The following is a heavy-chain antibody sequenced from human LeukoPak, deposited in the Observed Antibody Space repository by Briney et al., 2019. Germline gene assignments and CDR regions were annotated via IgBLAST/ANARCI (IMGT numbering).Heavy chain of an antibody. Sequence: PGGSLRLSCAASGLTIRSYAMNWVRQAPGRGLEWVATIAANGNDKDYEDALQGRFTTSRDNTRNSLSLRIDSLRAEDTAQYYCAREVFFQFDNWGQGALVTVSS. CDR2: IAANGNDK. V-gene: IGHV3-7*03. J-gene: IGHJ4*02. CDR3: AREVFFQFDN. CDR1: GLTIRSYA.